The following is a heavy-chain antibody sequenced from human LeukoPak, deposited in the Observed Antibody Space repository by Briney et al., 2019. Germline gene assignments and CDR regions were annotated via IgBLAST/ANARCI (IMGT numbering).Heavy chain of an antibody. J-gene: IGHJ6*03. Sequence: PGGSLRLSCAASGFTFSSYGMNWVRQAPGKGLEWVSSITSSSTYTFYADSVKGRSTISRDSARNSLFLQMNSLRAEDTAVYYCARDPYSGTYGNTYYYYMDVWGKGTTVTISS. CDR1: GFTFSSYG. CDR3: ARDPYSGTYGNTYYYYMDV. CDR2: ITSSSTYT. D-gene: IGHD1-26*01. V-gene: IGHV3-21*01.